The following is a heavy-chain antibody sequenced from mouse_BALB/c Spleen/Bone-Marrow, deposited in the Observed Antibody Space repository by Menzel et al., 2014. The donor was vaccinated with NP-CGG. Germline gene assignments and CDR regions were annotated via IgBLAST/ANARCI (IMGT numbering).Heavy chain of an antibody. J-gene: IGHJ3*01. CDR2: IYPGDGST. D-gene: IGHD3-2*01. CDR1: GYTFTSYD. Sequence: QVQLQQSGPELVKPGALVKISCKASGYTFTSYDINWVKQRPGQGLEWIGWIYPGDGSTKYNEKFKGKATLTGDKSSXTAYMQLSSLTSENSAVYVCARSGDGSGYGFAYWGQGTLVTVSA. V-gene: IGHV1S56*01. CDR3: ARSGDGSGYGFAY.